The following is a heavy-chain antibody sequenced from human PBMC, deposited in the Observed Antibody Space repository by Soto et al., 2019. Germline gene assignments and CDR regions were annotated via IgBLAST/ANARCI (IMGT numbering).Heavy chain of an antibody. D-gene: IGHD5-18*01. J-gene: IGHJ4*02. CDR2: ISHDGTVK. CDR3: AKERDTRSSSCFDS. V-gene: IGHV3-30*18. Sequence: PGGSLRLSCAASRFTFSNYGMQWVRQAPGKGLEWVAVISHDGTVKYYADSVKSRFTISRDNFQNTLDLQMDSLRAEDTAVYYCAKERDTRSSSCFDSWCQGTLVTVSS. CDR1: RFTFSNYG.